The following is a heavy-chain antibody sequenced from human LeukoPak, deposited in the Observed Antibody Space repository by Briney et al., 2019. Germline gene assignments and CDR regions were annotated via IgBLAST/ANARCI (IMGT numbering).Heavy chain of an antibody. J-gene: IGHJ3*02. V-gene: IGHV4-59*01. CDR1: DDSISNYY. D-gene: IGHD3-10*02. CDR3: ARIRGRKAGNVPTPYEAFDI. CDR2: TYNSGSA. Sequence: PSETLSLTCSVSDDSISNYYLSWLRQSPGKGLEWIGRTYNSGSANYNPSLKSRATISIDRSKNQVSLKLSSVTAADTAAYFCARIRGRKAGNVPTPYEAFDIWGQGTMVTVSS.